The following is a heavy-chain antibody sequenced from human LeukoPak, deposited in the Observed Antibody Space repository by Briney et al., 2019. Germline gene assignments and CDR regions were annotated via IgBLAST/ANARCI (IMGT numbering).Heavy chain of an antibody. Sequence: PSETLSLTCTVSGGSISNYYWSWIRQPAGKGLEWIGRIYTSGTTHYNPSLKSRVTMSVDTSKNQFSLKLSSVTAADTAVYYCARERIAVGAAWFDPWGQGTLVTVSS. CDR3: ARERIAVGAAWFDP. V-gene: IGHV4-4*07. CDR2: IYTSGTT. J-gene: IGHJ5*02. CDR1: GGSISNYY. D-gene: IGHD6-19*01.